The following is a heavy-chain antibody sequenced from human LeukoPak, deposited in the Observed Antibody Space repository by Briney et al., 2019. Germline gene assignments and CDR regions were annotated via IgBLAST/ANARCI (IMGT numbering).Heavy chain of an antibody. Sequence: PSETLSLTCTVSGGSISSYYWSWLRQPPGKGLEWIGYIYHSANNYNNPSLKSRVTMSMDRSKNQFSLNLTSVTAADTAVYYCARDPTGSSWYYFDYWGQGKLVTVSS. V-gene: IGHV4-59*12. CDR1: GGSISSYY. D-gene: IGHD6-13*01. CDR2: IYHSANN. CDR3: ARDPTGSSWYYFDY. J-gene: IGHJ4*02.